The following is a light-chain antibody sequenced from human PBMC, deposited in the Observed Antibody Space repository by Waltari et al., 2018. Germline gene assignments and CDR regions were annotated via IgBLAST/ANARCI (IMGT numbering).Light chain of an antibody. CDR3: CSYAGIWV. CDR1: GSDVGAFNS. J-gene: IGLJ3*02. Sequence: QSALTQPRSVSGSPGQSVTISCAGTGSDVGAFNSVSWYQQHPGKAPKPVIFDVSMRPSGVPDRFSGSKSGTSASLTVSGLQAEDEADYYCCSYAGIWVFGGGTKLTVL. CDR2: DVS. V-gene: IGLV2-11*01.